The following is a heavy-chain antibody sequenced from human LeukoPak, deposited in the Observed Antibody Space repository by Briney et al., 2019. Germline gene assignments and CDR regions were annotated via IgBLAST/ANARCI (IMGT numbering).Heavy chain of an antibody. D-gene: IGHD3-10*01. Sequence: GGSLRLSCAASGFTFSSYSMHWVRQAPGKGLEWVAVIWYDGSNKYYADSVKGRFTISRDNSKNTLYLQMNSLRAEDTAVYYCARDPGYGPGSYYIRTYYFDYWGQGTLVTVSS. J-gene: IGHJ4*02. CDR2: IWYDGSNK. CDR1: GFTFSSYS. CDR3: ARDPGYGPGSYYIRTYYFDY. V-gene: IGHV3-33*01.